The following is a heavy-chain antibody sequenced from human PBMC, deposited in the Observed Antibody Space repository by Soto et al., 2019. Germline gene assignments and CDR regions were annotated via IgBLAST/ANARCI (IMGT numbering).Heavy chain of an antibody. J-gene: IGHJ6*02. Sequence: SETLSLTCNVSGGSIYTYYWNWIRQSPGKGLEWIGYISDGGSTNYNPSLESRVTMSVDTSKKQFSLKLTSVTAADTAVYFCARADYEILTGSYAMDVWGQGTTVTVSS. CDR1: GGSIYTYY. CDR2: ISDGGST. CDR3: ARADYEILTGSYAMDV. V-gene: IGHV4-59*12. D-gene: IGHD3-9*01.